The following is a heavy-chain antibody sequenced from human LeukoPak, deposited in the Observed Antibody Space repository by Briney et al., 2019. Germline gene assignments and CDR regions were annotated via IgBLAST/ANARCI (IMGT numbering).Heavy chain of an antibody. CDR3: TRTNRDWVPSDY. J-gene: IGHJ4*02. D-gene: IGHD2-21*01. Sequence: PSGTLSLTCAICCGSINNANWWSWVRQPPGKGMEWIAEVAHHGKTNYNPSLESRVTVSLDKSKSQFSLNLTSVTAADTAVYFCTRTNRDWVPSDYWGQGTLVTVPS. V-gene: IGHV4-4*02. CDR2: VAHHGKT. CDR1: CGSINNANW.